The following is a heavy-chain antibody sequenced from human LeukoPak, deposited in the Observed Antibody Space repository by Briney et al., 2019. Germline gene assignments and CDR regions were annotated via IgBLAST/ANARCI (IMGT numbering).Heavy chain of an antibody. J-gene: IGHJ5*02. CDR1: GYSISSGYY. D-gene: IGHD1-14*01. V-gene: IGHV4-38-2*02. Sequence: SETLSLTCTVDGYSISSGYYWGWIRQPPGKGLEWIGSIYLTGNTYYSPSLKSRVTMLVDMSKNQFSLQLTSVTAADTAVYFCAREPGPWGQGILVTVSS. CDR3: AREPGP. CDR2: IYLTGNT.